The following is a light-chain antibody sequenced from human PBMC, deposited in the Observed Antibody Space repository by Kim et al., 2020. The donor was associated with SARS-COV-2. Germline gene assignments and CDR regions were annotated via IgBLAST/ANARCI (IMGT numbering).Light chain of an antibody. Sequence: PGERATLSCRASENVDDRLAWYQQIPGQAPRLLTYDASKRATGISARFAGTGSGTDFTLTIDSLEPEDFAFYFCQQHRHWPTFGQGTKVDIK. CDR2: DAS. J-gene: IGKJ1*01. V-gene: IGKV3-11*01. CDR3: QQHRHWPT. CDR1: ENVDDR.